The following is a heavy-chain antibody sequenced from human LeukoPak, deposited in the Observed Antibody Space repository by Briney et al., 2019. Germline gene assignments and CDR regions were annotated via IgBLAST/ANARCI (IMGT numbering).Heavy chain of an antibody. CDR1: GFTFDDHA. V-gene: IGHV3-23*01. CDR3: VKSAGKDGYRDVFDI. J-gene: IGHJ3*02. Sequence: PGGSLRLSCAASGFTFDDHAMHWVRQAPGKGLEWVSTITKSGDQTHYADSVRGLFTISRDIFKNTLYLQMNSLRAEDTAVYHCVKSAGKDGYRDVFDIWGQGTVVTVSS. D-gene: IGHD5-24*01. CDR2: ITKSGDQT.